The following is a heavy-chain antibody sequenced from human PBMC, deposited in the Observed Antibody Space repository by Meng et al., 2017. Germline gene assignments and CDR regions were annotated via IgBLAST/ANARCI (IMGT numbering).Heavy chain of an antibody. V-gene: IGHV6-1*01. CDR1: GDSVSSNSAA. D-gene: IGHD1-26*01. CDR3: ARGSYSFDS. Sequence: LPQSGSGMVTPSQHLSLICAISGDSVSSNSAAWNWIRQSPSRGLEWLGRAYYRSKWYHDYAESVKSRISIDPDTSKNQFSLQLRSVTPEDSAVYYCARGSYSFDSWGQRTLVTVSS. J-gene: IGHJ4*02. CDR2: AYYRSKWYH.